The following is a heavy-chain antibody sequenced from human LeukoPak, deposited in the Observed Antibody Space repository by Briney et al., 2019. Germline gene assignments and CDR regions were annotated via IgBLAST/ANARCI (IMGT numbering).Heavy chain of an antibody. Sequence: GGSLRLSCAASGFTFSSYSMNWVRQAPGKGLEWVSSISSSSSYIYYADSVKGRFTISRDNAKNSLYLQMNSLRAEDTAVYYCARADSSGYLAVYWGQGTLVIVSS. CDR2: ISSSSSYI. J-gene: IGHJ4*02. CDR3: ARADSSGYLAVY. D-gene: IGHD3-22*01. V-gene: IGHV3-21*01. CDR1: GFTFSSYS.